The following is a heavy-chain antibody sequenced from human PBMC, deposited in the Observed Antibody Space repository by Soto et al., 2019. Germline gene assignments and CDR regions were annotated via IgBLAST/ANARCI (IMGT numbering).Heavy chain of an antibody. J-gene: IGHJ4*02. D-gene: IGHD2-2*01. Sequence: EVQLVESGGGVVRPGGSLRLPCAASGFTFDDYVMSWVRQAPGKGLEWVSGINWNGASTAYADSVKGRFTISRDNAKNSLYLQMNSLRAEDTALYYCARGKVPAAAPFDYWGQGTLVTVSS. CDR2: INWNGAST. V-gene: IGHV3-20*04. CDR3: ARGKVPAAAPFDY. CDR1: GFTFDDYV.